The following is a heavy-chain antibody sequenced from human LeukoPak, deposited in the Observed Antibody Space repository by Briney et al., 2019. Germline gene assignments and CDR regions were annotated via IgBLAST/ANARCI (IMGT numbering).Heavy chain of an antibody. J-gene: IGHJ4*02. V-gene: IGHV3-30-3*01. CDR1: GFTFSSYA. Sequence: GRSLRLSCAASGFTFSSYAMHWVRQAPGKGLEWVAVISYDGSNKYYADSVKGRFTISRDNSKNTLYLQMNSLRAEDTAVYYCAKDPVDIVVVVAANPDDYWGQGTLVTVSS. CDR3: AKDPVDIVVVVAANPDDY. D-gene: IGHD2-15*01. CDR2: ISYDGSNK.